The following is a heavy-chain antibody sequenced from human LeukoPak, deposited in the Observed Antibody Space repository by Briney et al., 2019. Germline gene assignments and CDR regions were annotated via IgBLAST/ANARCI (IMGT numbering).Heavy chain of an antibody. CDR1: GFLLNTSGMC. Sequence: RESGPALVKPTQTLTLTCTFSGFLLNTSGMCVSWIRQPPGKALEWLARIDWDDDKYYSTSLKTRLTISKDTSKNQVVLTMTNMDPVDTATYYCARIPCSGGSREWSNYDYWGQGTLVTVSS. J-gene: IGHJ4*02. V-gene: IGHV2-70*11. D-gene: IGHD2-15*01. CDR2: IDWDDDK. CDR3: ARIPCSGGSREWSNYDY.